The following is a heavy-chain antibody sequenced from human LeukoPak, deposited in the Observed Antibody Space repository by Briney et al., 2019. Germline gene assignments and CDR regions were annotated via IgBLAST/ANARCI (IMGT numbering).Heavy chain of an antibody. D-gene: IGHD6-13*01. V-gene: IGHV3-21*01. Sequence: PGGSLRLSCAASGFTFSSYSMNWVRQAPGKGLEGVSSISSSSSYIYYADSVKGRFTISRDNAKNSLYLQMNSLRAEDTAVYYCARDRGSSWYLGILYWGQGTLVTVSS. CDR1: GFTFSSYS. CDR3: ARDRGSSWYLGILY. CDR2: ISSSSSYI. J-gene: IGHJ4*02.